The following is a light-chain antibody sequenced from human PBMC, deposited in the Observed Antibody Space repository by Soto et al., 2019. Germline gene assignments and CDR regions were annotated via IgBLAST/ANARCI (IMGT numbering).Light chain of an antibody. Sequence: DIQMTQSPSTLSASVGDRVAITCRASQSISTWLAWYQQKPGKAPKRLISDASTLVSGFPSRFSGSGSGKELTLTNSSLQPDDFAPYYCQQYNSYSRTFGQGTKLEFK. CDR2: DAS. CDR1: QSISTW. V-gene: IGKV1-5*01. J-gene: IGKJ1*01. CDR3: QQYNSYSRT.